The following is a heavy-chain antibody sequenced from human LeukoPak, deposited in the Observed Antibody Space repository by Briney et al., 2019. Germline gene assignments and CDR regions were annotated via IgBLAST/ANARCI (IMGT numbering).Heavy chain of an antibody. Sequence: GRSLTLSCAASGFAFSNYAIHWVRQAPGKGLEWVALISYDGSNKYYADSVKGRFTISRDNAKNSLYLQMNSLRAEDTAVYYCTGYSSGWYHYWGQGTLVTVSS. CDR3: TGYSSGWYHY. D-gene: IGHD6-19*01. CDR1: GFAFSNYA. J-gene: IGHJ4*02. V-gene: IGHV3-30-3*01. CDR2: ISYDGSNK.